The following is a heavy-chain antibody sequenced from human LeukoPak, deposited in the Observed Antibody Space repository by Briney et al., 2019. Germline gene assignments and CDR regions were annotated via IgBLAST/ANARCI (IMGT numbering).Heavy chain of an antibody. V-gene: IGHV6-1*01. D-gene: IGHD3-10*01. CDR2: TYYRSKWNN. J-gene: IGHJ2*01. CDR1: GDSVSSNSAA. Sequence: SQSLSLTCAISGDSVSSNSAAWSWIRQSPSRGLEWLGSTYYRSKWNNNYAISVKSRITINPDKSKSQFSLQLNSVTPEDTGVYYCARARGYFDLSGRGTLVTVSS. CDR3: ARARGYFDL.